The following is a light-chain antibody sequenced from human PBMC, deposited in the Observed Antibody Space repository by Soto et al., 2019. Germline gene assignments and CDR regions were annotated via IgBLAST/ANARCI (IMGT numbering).Light chain of an antibody. V-gene: IGKV1-33*01. CDR2: DAS. Sequence: DIQMTQSPSSLSASVGDRVTITCRASQSITSFLNWYQQKPGRAPKLLIYDASNLEAGVPSRFRGSGSGTDFTFTISRLQPEDIATYYCQQYENLPTFGQGTRLEIK. J-gene: IGKJ5*01. CDR3: QQYENLPT. CDR1: QSITSF.